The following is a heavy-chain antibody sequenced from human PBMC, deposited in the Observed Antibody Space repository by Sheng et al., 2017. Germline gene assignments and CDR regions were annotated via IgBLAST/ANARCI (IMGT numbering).Heavy chain of an antibody. CDR1: GYAFSSYG. J-gene: IGHJ4*02. CDR2: VSGYNGNT. V-gene: IGHV1-18*04. Sequence: QLVQSGAEVKKPGASVKVSCKASGYAFSSYGVSWVRQAPGQGLEWMGWVSGYNGNTNYAQKFQDRLTMTTDTSTSTAYMELRSLTSDDTAAYFCAREGATGSHGDLDYWGQGTLVTVSS. D-gene: IGHD1-1*01. CDR3: AREGATGSHGDLDY.